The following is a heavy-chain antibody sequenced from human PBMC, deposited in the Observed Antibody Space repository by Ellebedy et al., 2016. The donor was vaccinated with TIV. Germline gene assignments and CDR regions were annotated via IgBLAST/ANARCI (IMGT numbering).Heavy chain of an antibody. CDR2: IANSDRTM. Sequence: GGSLRLSXAASGFSSSDFYMTWIRQAPGKGLECVSYIANSDRTMYYADSVKGRFTISRDNARNSLLLQMSSLRAEDTAVYYCARELGWLPSWGYFDYWGQGTLVTVSS. V-gene: IGHV3-11*01. CDR1: GFSSSDFY. D-gene: IGHD5-24*01. CDR3: ARELGWLPSWGYFDY. J-gene: IGHJ4*02.